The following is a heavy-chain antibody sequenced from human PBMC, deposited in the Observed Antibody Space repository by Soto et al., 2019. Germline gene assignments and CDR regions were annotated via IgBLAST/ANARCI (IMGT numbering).Heavy chain of an antibody. V-gene: IGHV4-59*01. Sequence: QVQLQESGPGLVKPSETLSLTCTVSGGSISSYYWSWIRQPPWKGLEWIGYIYYSGSTNYNPSLKSRVTISVDTSKNQFSLKLSSLTAADTAVYYCAREGVSSSWYNYYGMDVWGQGTTVTVSS. CDR2: IYYSGST. CDR3: AREGVSSSWYNYYGMDV. J-gene: IGHJ6*02. CDR1: GGSISSYY. D-gene: IGHD6-13*01.